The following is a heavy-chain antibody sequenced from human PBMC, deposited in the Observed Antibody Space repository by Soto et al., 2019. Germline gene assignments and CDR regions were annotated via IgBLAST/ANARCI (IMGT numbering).Heavy chain of an antibody. J-gene: IGHJ4*02. CDR1: GFTFSSYG. CDR2: ISYDGSNK. CDR3: AKGNSLAAPFDY. Sequence: QVQLVESGGGVVQPGRSLRLSCAASGFTFSSYGMHWVRQAPGKGLEWVAVISYDGSNKYYADSVKGRFTISRDNSKNTLYLQMNSLRAEDTAVYYCAKGNSLAAPFDYWGQGTLVTVSS. V-gene: IGHV3-30*18. D-gene: IGHD6-13*01.